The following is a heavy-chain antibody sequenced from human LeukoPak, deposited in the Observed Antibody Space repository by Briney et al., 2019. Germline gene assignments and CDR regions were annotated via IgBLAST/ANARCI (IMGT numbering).Heavy chain of an antibody. V-gene: IGHV3-23*01. D-gene: IGHD3-9*01. Sequence: PGGPLRLSCAASGLAFSTYSMSWVRQAPGKGLYWVSGISASGSSTYYADSVKGRFTISRDNSKNTLYLQMNSLRAEDTAVYYCAKVRYFGPSAFDIWGQGTMVTVSS. J-gene: IGHJ3*02. CDR3: AKVRYFGPSAFDI. CDR1: GLAFSTYS. CDR2: ISASGSST.